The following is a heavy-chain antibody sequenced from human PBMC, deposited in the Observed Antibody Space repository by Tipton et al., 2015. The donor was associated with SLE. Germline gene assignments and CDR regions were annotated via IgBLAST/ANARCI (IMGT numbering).Heavy chain of an antibody. D-gene: IGHD1-26*01. CDR2: IYYSGST. CDR3: ARHGNSGSYYDYYYYMDV. V-gene: IGHV4-59*08. Sequence: TLSLTCTVSGGSISSYYWSWIRQPPGKGLEWIGYIYYSGSTYYNPSLKSRATISVDTSKNQFSLKLSSVTAADTAVYYCARHGNSGSYYDYYYYMDVWGKGTTVTVSS. CDR1: GGSISSYY. J-gene: IGHJ6*03.